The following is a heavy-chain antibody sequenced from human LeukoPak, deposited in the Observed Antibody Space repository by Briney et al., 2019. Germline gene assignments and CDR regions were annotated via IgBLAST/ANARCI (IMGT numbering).Heavy chain of an antibody. J-gene: IGHJ4*02. Sequence: GASVKVSCKASGYTFTGYYMHWVRQAPGQGLEWMGWINPNSGGTNYAQKLQGRVTMTTDTSTSTAYMELRSLRSDDTAVYYCARDRYLLLWFGELLSAFDYWGQGTLVTVSS. D-gene: IGHD3-10*01. CDR1: GYTFTGYY. CDR2: INPNSGGT. CDR3: ARDRYLLLWFGELLSAFDY. V-gene: IGHV1-2*02.